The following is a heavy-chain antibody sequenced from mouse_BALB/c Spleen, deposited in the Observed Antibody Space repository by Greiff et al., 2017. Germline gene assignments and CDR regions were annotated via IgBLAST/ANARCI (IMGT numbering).Heavy chain of an antibody. CDR1: GFTFSSYA. V-gene: IGHV5-9-4*01. Sequence: EVQLVESGGGLVKPGGSLKLSCAASGFTFSSYAMSWVRQSPEKRLEWVAEISSGGSYTYYPDTVTGRFTISRDNAKNTLYLEMSSLRSEDTAMYYCANGNTWFAYWGQGTLVTVSA. J-gene: IGHJ3*01. CDR2: ISSGGSYT. D-gene: IGHD2-1*01. CDR3: ANGNTWFAY.